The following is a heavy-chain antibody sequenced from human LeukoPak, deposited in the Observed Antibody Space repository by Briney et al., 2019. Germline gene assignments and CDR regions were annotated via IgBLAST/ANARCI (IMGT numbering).Heavy chain of an antibody. CDR2: ISNDGSNK. J-gene: IGHJ4*02. CDR3: AKPRRGSSGWERFDD. D-gene: IGHD6-19*01. Sequence: GRSLRLPCAASGFTFSSSGMNWVRQAPGKGLEWVALISNDGSNKFYADSVKGRFTISRDNSKNTVYLQMNSLRAEDTANYYCAKPRRGSSGWERFDDWGQGTLVTVSS. V-gene: IGHV3-30*18. CDR1: GFTFSSSG.